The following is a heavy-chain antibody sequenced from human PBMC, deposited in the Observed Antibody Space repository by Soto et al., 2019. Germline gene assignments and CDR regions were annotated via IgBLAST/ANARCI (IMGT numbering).Heavy chain of an antibody. D-gene: IGHD3-22*01. CDR1: GFTFSSYW. V-gene: IGHV3-74*01. CDR2: INSDGSST. Sequence: GGSLRLSCAASGFTFSSYWMHWVRQAPGKGLVWVSRINSDGSSTSYAESVKGRFTISRDNAKNTLYLQMNSLRAEDTALYYCARQVDYYDSSGYYYFDYWGQGTLVTVSS. J-gene: IGHJ4*02. CDR3: ARQVDYYDSSGYYYFDY.